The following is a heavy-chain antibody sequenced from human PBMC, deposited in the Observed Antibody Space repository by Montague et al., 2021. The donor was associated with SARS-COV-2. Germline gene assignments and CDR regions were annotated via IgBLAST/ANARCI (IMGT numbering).Heavy chain of an antibody. CDR1: GFSFSRFR. V-gene: IGHV3-74*01. CDR3: ARDLTPVPESYGNFDS. D-gene: IGHD3-16*01. Sequence: GSLRLSCAASGFSFSRFRMHWVRQAPGKGLEWVSRINSDGSHTSYADSVRGLFTISRDNAKNTMYLQMDSLGPEDTALYYCARDLTPVPESYGNFDSWGQGTLVTVSS. J-gene: IGHJ4*02. CDR2: INSDGSHT.